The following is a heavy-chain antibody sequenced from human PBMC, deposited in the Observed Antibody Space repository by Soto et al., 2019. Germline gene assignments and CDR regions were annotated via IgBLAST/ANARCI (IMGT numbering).Heavy chain of an antibody. CDR1: GYTFTSYG. Sequence: QVQLVQSGAEVKKPGASVKVSCKASGYTFTSYGISWVRQAPGQGLEWMGWINAHNGNTKYAQKVQGRVTMTTDTHTSPAYMERRSLRSDDPAVYYCARDPPLGGSFDYWGQGTLVTVSS. J-gene: IGHJ4*02. CDR3: ARDPPLGGSFDY. D-gene: IGHD3-16*01. V-gene: IGHV1-18*01. CDR2: INAHNGNT.